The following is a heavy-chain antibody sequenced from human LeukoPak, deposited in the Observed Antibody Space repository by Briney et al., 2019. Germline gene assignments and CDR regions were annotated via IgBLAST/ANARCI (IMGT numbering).Heavy chain of an antibody. D-gene: IGHD3-22*01. Sequence: GATVKISCKASGYTFTDYYMHWVQQAPGKGLEWMGRVDPEDGETIYAEKFQGRVTITADTSTDTAYMELSSLRSEDTAVYYCATGLPYYYDSRGAFDIWGQGTMVTVSS. V-gene: IGHV1-69-2*01. J-gene: IGHJ3*02. CDR3: ATGLPYYYDSRGAFDI. CDR2: VDPEDGET. CDR1: GYTFTDYY.